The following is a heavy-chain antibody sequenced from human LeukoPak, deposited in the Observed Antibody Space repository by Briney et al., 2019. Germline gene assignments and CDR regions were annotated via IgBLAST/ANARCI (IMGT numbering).Heavy chain of an antibody. J-gene: IGHJ4*02. V-gene: IGHV4-39*01. Sequence: SETLSLTCTVSGGSISSSSYYWGWLRQPPGKELEWIGTIHCRGNTYYNPSLKSRVAISVDTSKNQFSLKLTSVTAADTAMYYCARLVGSSWYHEVLFGRDYWGQGTLVTVSS. CDR2: IHCRGNT. D-gene: IGHD6-13*01. CDR1: GGSISSSSYY. CDR3: ARLVGSSWYHEVLFGRDY.